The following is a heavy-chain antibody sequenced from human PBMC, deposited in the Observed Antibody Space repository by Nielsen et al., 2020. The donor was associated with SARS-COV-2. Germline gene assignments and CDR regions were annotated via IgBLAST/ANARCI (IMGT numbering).Heavy chain of an antibody. J-gene: IGHJ6*02. Sequence: SETLSLTCTVAGASISSGGYFWSWIRQHPGKGLEWIGYIYFTGRTSYNPSLKSRVAMSVATSKNQFTLDLKYVTTVDTAVYYCAREASGYDHYKYGMDVWGLGATVTVSS. CDR3: AREASGYDHYKYGMDV. D-gene: IGHD5-12*01. CDR2: IYFTGRT. V-gene: IGHV4-31*03. CDR1: GASISSGGYF.